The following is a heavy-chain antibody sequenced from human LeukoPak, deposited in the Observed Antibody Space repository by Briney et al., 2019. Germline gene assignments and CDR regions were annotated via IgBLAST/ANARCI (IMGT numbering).Heavy chain of an antibody. J-gene: IGHJ4*02. V-gene: IGHV3-11*04. Sequence: PGGSLRLSCAASGFTFSDYYVSWIRQAPGKGLEWVSYISSSGSTIYYADSVKGRFTISRDNAKNTLYLQMNSLRVEDTAVYYCARETPRRGETRDGYRWGQGTVVTVSS. CDR2: ISSSGSTI. CDR3: ARETPRRGETRDGYR. D-gene: IGHD5-24*01. CDR1: GFTFSDYY.